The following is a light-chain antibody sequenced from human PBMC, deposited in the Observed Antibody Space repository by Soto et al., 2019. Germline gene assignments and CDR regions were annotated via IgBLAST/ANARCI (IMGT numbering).Light chain of an antibody. Sequence: QSALTQAPSVSAAPGQKVTVSCSGSSSNIGNDYVSWYQQFPGTAPKLLIYENSKRPSGIPDRFSASKSGTSATLDITGLQTGDEADYYCGTWDSGLNLWVFGGGTQLTVL. CDR2: ENS. CDR3: GTWDSGLNLWV. CDR1: SSNIGNDY. V-gene: IGLV1-51*02. J-gene: IGLJ3*02.